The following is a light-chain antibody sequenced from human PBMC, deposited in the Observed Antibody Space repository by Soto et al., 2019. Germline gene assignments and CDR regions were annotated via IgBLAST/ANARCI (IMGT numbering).Light chain of an antibody. CDR1: QSISSN. J-gene: IGKJ1*01. CDR3: QQYNQWPGT. CDR2: GAS. Sequence: EIVLTQSPATLSVSPGESATLSCRASQSISSNLAWYQQKPGQSPRLLIYGASSRATGVPVRFSGSGSGVAFTLTISGLQSEDFAVYHCQQYNQWPGTFGQGAKADI. V-gene: IGKV3-15*01.